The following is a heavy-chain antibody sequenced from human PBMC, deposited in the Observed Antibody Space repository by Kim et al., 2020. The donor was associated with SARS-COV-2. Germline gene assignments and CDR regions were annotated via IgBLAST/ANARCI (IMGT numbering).Heavy chain of an antibody. D-gene: IGHD6-13*01. Sequence: GGSLRLSCAASGFTFSSYAMHWVRQAPGKGLEWVAVISYDGSNKYYADSVKGRFTISRDNSKNTLYLQMNSLRAEDTAVYYCARVAAAETGSSGVYWGQGTLVTVSS. CDR3: ARVAAAETGSSGVY. V-gene: IGHV3-30-3*01. CDR1: GFTFSSYA. J-gene: IGHJ4*02. CDR2: ISYDGSNK.